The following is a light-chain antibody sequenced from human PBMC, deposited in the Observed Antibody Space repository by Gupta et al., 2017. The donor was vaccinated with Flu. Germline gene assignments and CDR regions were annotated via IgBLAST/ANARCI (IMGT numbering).Light chain of an antibody. V-gene: IGLV1-40*01. CDR1: SSNIGAGYD. CDR3: RSYDSRLTGWV. CDR2: HNN. Sequence: QSVLTQSPSVSGAPGQRVPIPCPGSSSNIGAGYDVHWYQQLPGAAPKVLIFHNNNRPSGVSDRFSGSKSGTSASLVITGLQAEDEADYYCRSYDSRLTGWVFGGGTKLTVL. J-gene: IGLJ3*02.